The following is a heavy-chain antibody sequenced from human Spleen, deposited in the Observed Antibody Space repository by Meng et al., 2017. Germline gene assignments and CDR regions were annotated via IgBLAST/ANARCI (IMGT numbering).Heavy chain of an antibody. D-gene: IGHD6-19*01. CDR2: INHSGST. Sequence: GQLTQWGAGLLKPSGTLSLTCAFYGGSFSGYYWSWIRQPPGKGLEWIGEINHSGSTNYNPSLKSRVTISVDTSKNQFSLKLSSVTAADTAVYYCARGWWLATSNSNWFDPWGQGTLVTVSS. CDR3: ARGWWLATSNSNWFDP. J-gene: IGHJ5*02. V-gene: IGHV4-34*01. CDR1: GGSFSGYY.